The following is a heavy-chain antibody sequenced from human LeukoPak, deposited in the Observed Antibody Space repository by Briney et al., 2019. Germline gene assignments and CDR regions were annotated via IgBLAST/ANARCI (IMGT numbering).Heavy chain of an antibody. CDR2: ISSNGGST. J-gene: IGHJ6*02. CDR3: ARVEGHYYYYYGMDV. Sequence: XMXRXRQAPGKGLEYVSAISSNGGSTYYANSVKGRFTISRDNSKNTLYLQMGSLRAEDMAVYYCARVEGHYYYYYGMDVWGQGTTVTVSS. V-gene: IGHV3-64*01. CDR1: X.